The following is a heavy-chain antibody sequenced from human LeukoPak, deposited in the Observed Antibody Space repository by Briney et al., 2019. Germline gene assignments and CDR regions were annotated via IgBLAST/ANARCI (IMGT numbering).Heavy chain of an antibody. CDR2: MNPNSGNT. CDR3: AREKTVTEDAFDI. V-gene: IGHV1-8*02. D-gene: IGHD4-17*01. Sequence: ASVKVSCKASGYTFTSYDINWVRQATGQGLEWMGWMNPNSGNTGYAQKFQGRVTMTRNTSISTAYMELSSLRSEDTAVYYCAREKTVTEDAFDIWGQGTMVTVSS. CDR1: GYTFTSYD. J-gene: IGHJ3*02.